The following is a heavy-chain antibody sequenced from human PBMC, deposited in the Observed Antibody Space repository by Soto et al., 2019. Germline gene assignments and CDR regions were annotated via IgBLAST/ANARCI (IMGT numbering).Heavy chain of an antibody. CDR2: IYWDDDK. V-gene: IGHV2-5*02. CDR1: GFSLSTSGVG. CDR3: AHFPARDCSGGSCYDC. D-gene: IGHD2-15*01. J-gene: IGHJ4*02. Sequence: QITLKESGPTLVKPTQTLTLACSFSGFSLSTSGVGVGWIRQPPGKALEWLALIYWDDDKRYSPSLKNRLTITNDTHKPQVVLTMTNMDPVDTATYYCAHFPARDCSGGSCYDCWGQGTLVTVSS.